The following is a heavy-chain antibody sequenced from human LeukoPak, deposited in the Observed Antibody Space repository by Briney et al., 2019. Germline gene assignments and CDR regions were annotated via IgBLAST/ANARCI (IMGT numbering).Heavy chain of an antibody. CDR2: ISYDGSNK. D-gene: IGHD4-17*01. CDR1: GFTFSIYG. Sequence: PGGSLRLSCAASGFTFSIYGVHWVRQAPGKGLEWVAVISYDGSNKYYADSVKGRFTISRDNSKNTLYLQMNSLRVEDTAVYYCAKVRGVYGDYDDGYYFDYWGQGTLVTVSS. J-gene: IGHJ4*02. V-gene: IGHV3-30*18. CDR3: AKVRGVYGDYDDGYYFDY.